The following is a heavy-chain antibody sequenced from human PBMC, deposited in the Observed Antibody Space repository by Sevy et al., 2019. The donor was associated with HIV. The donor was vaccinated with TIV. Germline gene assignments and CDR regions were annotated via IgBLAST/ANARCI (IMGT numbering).Heavy chain of an antibody. V-gene: IGHV3-23*01. CDR1: GFTFSSYA. CDR3: ATDANYDYIWASYRSYYYYYGMDV. CDR2: ISGSGGST. D-gene: IGHD3-16*02. Sequence: GGSLRLSCAASGFTFSSYAMSWVRQAPGKGLEWVSAISGSGGSTYYADSVKGRFTISRDNSKNTLYLQMNSLRAEDTAVYYCATDANYDYIWASYRSYYYYYGMDVWGQGTTVTVSS. J-gene: IGHJ6*02.